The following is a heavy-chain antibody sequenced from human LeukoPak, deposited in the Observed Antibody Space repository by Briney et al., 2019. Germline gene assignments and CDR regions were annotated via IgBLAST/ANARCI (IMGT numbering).Heavy chain of an antibody. J-gene: IGHJ6*02. D-gene: IGHD4-23*01. CDR2: IYSGGDI. CDR3: ARELVDYGGNSGYYYGMDV. CDR1: GFTVSSSY. Sequence: GGSLRLSCAASGFTVSSSYMTWVRQAPGKGLEWVSVIYSGGDIFYADSVKGRFTISRDNAKNSLYLQMNSLRAEDTAVYYCARELVDYGGNSGYYYGMDVWGQGTTVTVSS. V-gene: IGHV3-53*01.